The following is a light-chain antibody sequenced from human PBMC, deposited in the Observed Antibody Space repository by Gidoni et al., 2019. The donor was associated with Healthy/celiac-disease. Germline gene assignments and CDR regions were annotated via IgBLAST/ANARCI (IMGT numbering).Light chain of an antibody. J-gene: IGLJ1*01. Sequence: QSALPQPASVSGSTGQSITISCTGTSSDVGGYNYVSWYQQHPGKAPKLMIYDVSNRPSGVSNRFSGSKSGNTASLTISGLQAEDEADYYCSSYTSSSTPFDVFGTGTKVTVL. CDR1: SSDVGGYNY. V-gene: IGLV2-14*03. CDR2: DVS. CDR3: SSYTSSSTPFDV.